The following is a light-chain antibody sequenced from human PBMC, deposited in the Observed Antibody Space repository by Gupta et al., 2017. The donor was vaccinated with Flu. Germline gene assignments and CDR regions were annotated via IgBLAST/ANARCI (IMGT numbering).Light chain of an antibody. CDR3: QHSYSTPPWT. CDR1: QSISSY. V-gene: IGKV1-39*01. CDR2: AAS. Sequence: IEVIQLPSSLSGSLGDTVTITCRASQSISSYLNWYQQQPGKAPRLLIYAASRLQSGVPSRFSGSGSGTDFTLTIISLQPEEFATYYCQHSYSTPPWTFGQGTKVEIK. J-gene: IGKJ1*01.